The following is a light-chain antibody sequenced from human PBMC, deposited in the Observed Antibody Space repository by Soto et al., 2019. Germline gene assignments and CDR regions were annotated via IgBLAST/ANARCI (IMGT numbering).Light chain of an antibody. CDR2: GAS. J-gene: IGKJ1*01. CDR1: QSVSSNY. Sequence: ESVLTQSPGTLSLSPGERATLSCRASQSVSSNYLAWYQQKPGQAPRLLIYGASPRATGIPDRFSGSGSGTDFTLTISRLEPEDSAVYYCQQYGSSPTWTFGQGTKVDI. V-gene: IGKV3-20*01. CDR3: QQYGSSPTWT.